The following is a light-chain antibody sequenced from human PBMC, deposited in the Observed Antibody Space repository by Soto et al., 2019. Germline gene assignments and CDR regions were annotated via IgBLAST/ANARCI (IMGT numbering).Light chain of an antibody. V-gene: IGLV1-44*01. Sequence: QSVLTQPSSASGTPGQTVTISCSGTSSNIGTNTVNWYRQVPGTAPKLLIFNDNVRPSGVPGRFSGSRSGTSASLAISGLQSEDEAHYFWAAWEGSLNVVLLGGGTKLTVL. CDR2: NDN. CDR3: AAWEGSLNVVL. J-gene: IGLJ2*01. CDR1: SSNIGTNT.